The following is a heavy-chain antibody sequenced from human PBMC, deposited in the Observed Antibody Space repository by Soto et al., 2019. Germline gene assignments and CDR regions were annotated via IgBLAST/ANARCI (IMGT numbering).Heavy chain of an antibody. D-gene: IGHD2-15*01. V-gene: IGHV1-46*01. Sequence: QVQLVQSGDEVKKPGASVKISCKASGDTFTSYYMHWVRQAPGQGLEWMGIINPSGDTSYAQKFQGRVTMTRDTTPSTVYMELSSLRSEDTAVYYCARVYCSGGGCYGIDYWGQGTLVTVSS. J-gene: IGHJ4*02. CDR2: INPSGDT. CDR1: GDTFTSYY. CDR3: ARVYCSGGGCYGIDY.